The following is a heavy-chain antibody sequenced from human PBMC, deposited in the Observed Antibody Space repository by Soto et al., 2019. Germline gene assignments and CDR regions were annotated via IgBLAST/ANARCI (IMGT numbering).Heavy chain of an antibody. D-gene: IGHD3-22*01. CDR3: ARDRYDSSGYSTAFDY. Sequence: SQTLSLTCAISGDSVSSDSAAWNWIRQSPSRGLEWLGKTFYRSKWYNDYAVSGKSRITINPDTSKNQFSLQLNSVTPEDTAMYYCARDRYDSSGYSTAFDYWGQGTLVTVSS. V-gene: IGHV6-1*01. CDR2: TFYRSKWYN. J-gene: IGHJ4*02. CDR1: GDSVSSDSAA.